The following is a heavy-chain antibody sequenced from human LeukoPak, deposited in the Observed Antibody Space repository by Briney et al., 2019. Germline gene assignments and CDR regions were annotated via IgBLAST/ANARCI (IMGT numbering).Heavy chain of an antibody. D-gene: IGHD3-10*01. Sequence: GGSHRLSCAVSGFSFSDAWMSWVRQTPGKGLEWVGRIESKTDGGTTDYAALVKGRFTISRDDSTNTLYLQMNSLKSEDTAVYYCTTYGSGRKFDYWGQGVLVTVSS. V-gene: IGHV3-15*04. J-gene: IGHJ4*02. CDR1: GFSFSDAW. CDR2: IESKTDGGTT. CDR3: TTYGSGRKFDY.